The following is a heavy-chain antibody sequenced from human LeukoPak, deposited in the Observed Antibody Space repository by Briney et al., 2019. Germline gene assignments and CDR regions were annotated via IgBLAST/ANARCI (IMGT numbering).Heavy chain of an antibody. D-gene: IGHD2-15*01. CDR1: GYTLTELS. Sequence: ASVKVSCKVSGYTLTELSMHWVRQAPGKGLEWMGGFDPEDGETIYAQKFQGRVTMTEDTSTDTAYMELSSLRSEDTAVYYCATHVVMTPSFDYWAREPWSPSPQ. CDR3: ATHVVMTPSFDY. V-gene: IGHV1-24*01. J-gene: IGHJ4*02. CDR2: FDPEDGET.